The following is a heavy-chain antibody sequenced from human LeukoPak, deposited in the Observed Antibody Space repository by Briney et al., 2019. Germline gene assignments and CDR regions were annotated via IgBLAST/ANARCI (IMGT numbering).Heavy chain of an antibody. D-gene: IGHD2-8*01. J-gene: IGHJ4*02. Sequence: GGSLRLSCAASGFTFSSYAMSWVRQAPGKGLEWVANIKQDGSEKYYVDSVKGRFTISRDNSKNTLYLQMNSLRAEDTAVYYCAKWYDYWGQGTLVTVSS. CDR1: GFTFSSYA. CDR2: IKQDGSEK. CDR3: AKWYDY. V-gene: IGHV3-7*03.